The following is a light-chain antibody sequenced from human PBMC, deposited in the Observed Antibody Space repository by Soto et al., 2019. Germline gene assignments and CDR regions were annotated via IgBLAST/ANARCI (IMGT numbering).Light chain of an antibody. CDR2: DAS. J-gene: IGKJ4*01. CDR1: QGVGSNY. Sequence: EIVLTQSPGTLSLSPGERATLSCKASQGVGSNYLAWYQQKPGQAPRPLIYDASNRATGIPARFSGSGSGTDFTLTISSLEPEDFGVYYCQQRSNWPPVTFGGGTKVEIK. V-gene: IGKV3-11*01. CDR3: QQRSNWPPVT.